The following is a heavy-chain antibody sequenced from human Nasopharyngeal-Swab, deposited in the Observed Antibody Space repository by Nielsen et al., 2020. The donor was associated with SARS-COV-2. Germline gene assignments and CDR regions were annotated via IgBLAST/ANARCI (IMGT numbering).Heavy chain of an antibody. CDR1: GFTFSSYW. D-gene: IGHD1-26*01. CDR3: ARDVGGRDNY. V-gene: IGHV3-74*01. CDR2: IDTHGTIT. Sequence: GESLKISCAASGFTFSSYWMHWVRQSPGKGLLWVSRIDTHGTITDYADSVKGRFTISRDNAKNTLFLQMNSLRAEDTAVYYCARDVGGRDNYWGQGALVTVSS. J-gene: IGHJ4*02.